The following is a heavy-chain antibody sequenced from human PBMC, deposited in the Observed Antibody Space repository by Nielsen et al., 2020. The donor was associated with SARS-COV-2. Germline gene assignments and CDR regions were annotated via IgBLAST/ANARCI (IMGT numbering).Heavy chain of an antibody. CDR1: GGSISSSSYY. CDR3: ARLWFRDVNWFDP. D-gene: IGHD3-10*01. CDR2: IYYSGST. V-gene: IGHV4-39*01. J-gene: IGHJ5*02. Sequence: SETLSLTCTVSGGSISSSSYYWGWIRQPPGKGLEWIGSIYYSGSTYYNPSLKSRVTISVDTSKNQFSLKLSSVTAADTAVYYCARLWFRDVNWFDPWGQGTLVTVSS.